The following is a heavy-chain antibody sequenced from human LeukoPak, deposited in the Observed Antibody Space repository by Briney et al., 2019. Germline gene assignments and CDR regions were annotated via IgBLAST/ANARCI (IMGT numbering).Heavy chain of an antibody. D-gene: IGHD3-10*01. CDR3: ARDGGYYGSGSYYGY. CDR2: ISSSASSI. Sequence: GGSLRLSCAASGFTFNRYWTNWVRQAPGKGLEWVSYISSSASSIYYADSVRGRFTISRDNARNSLYLQMNSLRAEDTAVYYCARDGGYYGSGSYYGYWGQGTLVTVSS. CDR1: GFTFNRYW. J-gene: IGHJ4*02. V-gene: IGHV3-48*03.